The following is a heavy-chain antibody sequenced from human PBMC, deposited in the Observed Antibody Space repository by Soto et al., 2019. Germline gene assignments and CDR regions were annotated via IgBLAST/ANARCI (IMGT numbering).Heavy chain of an antibody. Sequence: PSETLSLTCTVSGDSIGSGNKYWSWIRQAPGKGLEWIGYIFSSGTTYYNPSLKSRLTMSLDTSKNQFSLKVNSVIAADTAVYYCARVRKGVTTIRKYGMDVWGQGTTVTVSS. J-gene: IGHJ6*02. CDR3: ARVRKGVTTIRKYGMDV. CDR2: IFSSGTT. CDR1: GDSIGSGNKY. D-gene: IGHD4-17*01. V-gene: IGHV4-30-4*01.